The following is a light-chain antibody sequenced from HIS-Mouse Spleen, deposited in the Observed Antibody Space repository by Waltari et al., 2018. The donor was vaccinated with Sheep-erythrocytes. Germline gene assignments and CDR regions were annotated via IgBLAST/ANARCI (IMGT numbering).Light chain of an antibody. CDR2: ANN. J-gene: IGLJ3*02. Sequence: QSVLTQPPSVSAAPGQKVTIPYSGSSSNIGNNYVSWYQQHPGTAPKPLMYANNKRPSGIPDRCSGSKSGTSATLGITGLQTGDEADYYCGTWDSSLSAGRVFGGGTKLTVL. V-gene: IGLV1-51*02. CDR1: SSNIGNNY. CDR3: GTWDSSLSAGRV.